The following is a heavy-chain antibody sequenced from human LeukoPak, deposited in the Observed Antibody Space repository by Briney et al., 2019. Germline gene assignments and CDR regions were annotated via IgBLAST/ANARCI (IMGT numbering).Heavy chain of an antibody. J-gene: IGHJ4*02. CDR3: ARTPYSSGWYPRVGFDY. V-gene: IGHV4-39*01. D-gene: IGHD6-19*01. Sequence: PSETLSLTCTVSGGSISSSSYYWGWIRQPPGKGLEWIGSIYYSGSTYYNPSLKSRVTISVDTSKNQFSLKLSSVTAADTAVYYCARTPYSSGWYPRVGFDYWGQGSMVTVSS. CDR2: IYYSGST. CDR1: GGSISSSSYY.